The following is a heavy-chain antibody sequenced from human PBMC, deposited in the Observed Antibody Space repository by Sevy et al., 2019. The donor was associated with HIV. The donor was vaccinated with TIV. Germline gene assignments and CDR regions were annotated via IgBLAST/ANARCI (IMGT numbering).Heavy chain of an antibody. CDR1: GFTFGYFA. Sequence: GGSLRLSCEVSGFTFGYFAMSWVRQAPGKGLEWFSVISPNGATSHYAASVRGRFTISRENSKNRMYLQMSSLRAEDTAQYYCAKDTSGWYDALDQWGQGTLVTVSS. CDR2: ISPNGATS. J-gene: IGHJ4*02. D-gene: IGHD6-19*01. V-gene: IGHV3-23*01. CDR3: AKDTSGWYDALDQ.